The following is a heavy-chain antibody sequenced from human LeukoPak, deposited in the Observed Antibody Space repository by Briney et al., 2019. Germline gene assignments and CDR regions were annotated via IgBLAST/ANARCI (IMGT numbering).Heavy chain of an antibody. CDR2: ISSSSSTI. CDR3: ARGGSMDWFDP. Sequence: PGGSLRLSCAASGFTFSSYSMNWVRQAPGKGLEWVSYISSSSSTIYYADSVKGRFTISRDNAKNSLYLQMNSLRAEDTAVYYCARGGSMDWFDPWGQGTLVTVSP. CDR1: GFTFSSYS. V-gene: IGHV3-48*04. J-gene: IGHJ5*02. D-gene: IGHD5-24*01.